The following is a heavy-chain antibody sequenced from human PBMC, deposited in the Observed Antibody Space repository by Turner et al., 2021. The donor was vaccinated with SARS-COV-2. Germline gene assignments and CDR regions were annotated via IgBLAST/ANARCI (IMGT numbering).Heavy chain of an antibody. J-gene: IGHJ5*02. Sequence: QVQLVQSGAGVKKHGASVKVSCKISGYTLTELSMYWVRQAPGKGLEWIGCFDPEDGKTIYAQKVQGRVTMTEDTSTDTAYMELSSLRSEDTAVYYCATGYQRRVNWFDPWGQGTLVTVSS. CDR3: ATGYQRRVNWFDP. CDR2: FDPEDGKT. V-gene: IGHV1-24*01. D-gene: IGHD6-25*01. CDR1: GYTLTELS.